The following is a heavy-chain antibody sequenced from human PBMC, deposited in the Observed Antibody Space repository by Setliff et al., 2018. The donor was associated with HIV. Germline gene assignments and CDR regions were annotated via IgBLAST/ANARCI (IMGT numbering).Heavy chain of an antibody. J-gene: IGHJ5*02. CDR2: IIPISGTA. CDR3: ARDFGGYCSSMSCPGLFDP. D-gene: IGHD2-2*01. V-gene: IGHV1-69*05. CDR1: GGTFSNYG. Sequence: ASVKVSCKASGGTFSNYGMSWVRQAPGQGLEWMGGIIPISGTANYAQKFQGRVTITTDETTSTAYMELSGLRSEDTAVYYCARDFGGYCSSMSCPGLFDPWGQGTLVTVSS.